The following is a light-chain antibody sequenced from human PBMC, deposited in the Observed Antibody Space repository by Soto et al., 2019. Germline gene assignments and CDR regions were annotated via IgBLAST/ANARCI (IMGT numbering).Light chain of an antibody. J-gene: IGKJ4*01. V-gene: IGKV1-9*01. Sequence: DIQLTQSPSFLSASVGDRVTITCRASQGISSYLAWYQQKPGKAPKLLIYAASTLQSGVPSRLSGSGSGTEFTLTINSLQPEDFATYYCQQLNSYPLTFGGGTKVEIK. CDR3: QQLNSYPLT. CDR1: QGISSY. CDR2: AAS.